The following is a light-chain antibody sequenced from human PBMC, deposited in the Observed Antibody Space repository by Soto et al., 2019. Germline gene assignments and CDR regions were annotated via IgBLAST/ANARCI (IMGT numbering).Light chain of an antibody. CDR1: QSVSSSY. Sequence: EIVLTQSPGALSLSPGERATLYCRASQSVSSSYLAWYQQKPGQAPRLLIYGASSRATGIPDRFSGSGSWTDFTLTISRLEPEDFAVYYCQQYGSTPSWTFGQGTKVDIK. V-gene: IGKV3-20*01. CDR2: GAS. J-gene: IGKJ1*01. CDR3: QQYGSTPSWT.